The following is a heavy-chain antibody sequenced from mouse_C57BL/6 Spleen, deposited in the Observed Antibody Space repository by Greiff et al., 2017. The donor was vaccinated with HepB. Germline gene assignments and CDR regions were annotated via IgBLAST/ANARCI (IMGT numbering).Heavy chain of an antibody. V-gene: IGHV1-55*01. CDR2: IYPGSGST. CDR1: GYTFTSYW. D-gene: IGHD4-1*01. J-gene: IGHJ4*01. CDR3: ARTNWDYYAMDY. Sequence: QVQLKQPGAELVKPGASVKMTCKASGYTFTSYWITWVKQRPGQGLEWIGDIYPGSGSTNYNEKFKSKATLTVDTSSSTAYMQLSSLTSEDSAVYYCARTNWDYYAMDYWGQGTSVTVSS.